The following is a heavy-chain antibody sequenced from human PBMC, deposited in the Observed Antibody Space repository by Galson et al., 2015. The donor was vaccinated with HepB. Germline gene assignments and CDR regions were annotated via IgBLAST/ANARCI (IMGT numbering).Heavy chain of an antibody. CDR2: INPNSGGT. V-gene: IGHV1-2*02. J-gene: IGHJ6*03. D-gene: IGHD1-26*01. CDR3: ARPSYYGNYYYMDV. Sequence: SVKVSCKASGYTFTGYYMHWVRQAPGQGLERMGWINPNSGGTNYAQKFQGRVTMTRDTSISTAYMELSRLRSDDTAVYYCARPSYYGNYYYMDVWGKGTTVTVSS. CDR1: GYTFTGYY.